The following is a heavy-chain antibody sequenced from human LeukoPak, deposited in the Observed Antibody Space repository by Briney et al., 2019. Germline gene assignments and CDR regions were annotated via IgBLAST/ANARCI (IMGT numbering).Heavy chain of an antibody. Sequence: GGSQRLSWAASGFTFSRYGMHWVRQAPGKGLEGVAVIWYDGSYKYYADSVKGRFTISRDNSKNTIYLQMNSLRAEDTAVYYCARVKYCSTNSCYASFDYWGQGTLVTVSS. CDR3: ARVKYCSTNSCYASFDY. CDR1: GFTFSRYG. CDR2: IWYDGSYK. J-gene: IGHJ4*02. V-gene: IGHV3-33*01. D-gene: IGHD2-2*01.